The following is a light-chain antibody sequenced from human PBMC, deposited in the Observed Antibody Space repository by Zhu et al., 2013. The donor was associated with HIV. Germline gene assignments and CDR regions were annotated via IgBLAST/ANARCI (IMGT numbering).Light chain of an antibody. CDR3: HHVNDNPA. Sequence: DIQMTQSPSSVSASVGDRVTITCRASQGISTWLAWYQQKPGKAPKLLIYAASSLQSGVPSRFSGSGSGTEFTLTITSLQPQDFATYYCHHVNDNPAFGPGTTVDFK. CDR1: QGISTW. CDR2: AAS. J-gene: IGKJ3*01. V-gene: IGKV1-12*01.